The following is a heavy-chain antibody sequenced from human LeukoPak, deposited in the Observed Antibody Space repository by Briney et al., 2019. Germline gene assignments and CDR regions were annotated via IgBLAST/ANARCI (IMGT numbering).Heavy chain of an antibody. Sequence: PGGSLRHSCGASGFTLHCYWMRWVGPAAGKGREGVANINVVGSEQYYVDSVKGRFTISIDNAKNPVSLEMNSVRGEDTAVYYCARIYLKQASASWGQGTLVTVSS. V-gene: IGHV3-7*01. D-gene: IGHD3-10*01. J-gene: IGHJ5*02. CDR2: INVVGSEQ. CDR1: GFTLHCYW. CDR3: ARIYLKQASAS.